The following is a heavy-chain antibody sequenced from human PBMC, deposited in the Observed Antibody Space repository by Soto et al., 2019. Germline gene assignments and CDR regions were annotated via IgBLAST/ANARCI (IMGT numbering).Heavy chain of an antibody. Sequence: PGGSLRLSCAASGFTFSRYVMHWVRQAPGKGLEWVAVISYDGSGKYYADSVKGRFTISKDSSKNTLYPQMNSLRAEDTAVYYCAKDGGKAQQQLVGYFDYWGQGTLVTVSS. J-gene: IGHJ4*02. D-gene: IGHD6-13*01. CDR1: GFTFSRYV. CDR2: ISYDGSGK. CDR3: AKDGGKAQQQLVGYFDY. V-gene: IGHV3-30-3*01.